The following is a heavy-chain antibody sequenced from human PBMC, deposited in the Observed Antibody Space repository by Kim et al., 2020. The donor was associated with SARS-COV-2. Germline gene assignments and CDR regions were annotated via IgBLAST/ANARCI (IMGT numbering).Heavy chain of an antibody. D-gene: IGHD1-7*01. CDR3: ARDTGGTGTTPPFDY. J-gene: IGHJ4*02. CDR2: IWYDGSNK. CDR1: GFTFSSYG. V-gene: IGHV3-33*01. Sequence: GGSLRLSCAASGFTFSSYGMHWVRQAPGKGLEWVAVIWYDGSNKYYADSVKGRFTISRDNSKNTLYLQMNSLRAEDTAVYYCARDTGGTGTTPPFDYWGQGTLVTVSS.